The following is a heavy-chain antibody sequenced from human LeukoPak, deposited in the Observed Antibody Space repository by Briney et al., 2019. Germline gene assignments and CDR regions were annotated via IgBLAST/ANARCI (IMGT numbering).Heavy chain of an antibody. Sequence: SETLSLTCTVSGVSISSGGYYWSWIRQHPGKGLEWIGSAYYSGSTYYNPSLKSRLSISLDTSKNHFSLKLSSVTAADTAVYYCARHLGSPELTVGWFDPWGQGTLVTVSS. CDR1: GVSISSGGYY. J-gene: IGHJ5*02. CDR3: ARHLGSPELTVGWFDP. D-gene: IGHD1-14*01. V-gene: IGHV4-31*03. CDR2: AYYSGST.